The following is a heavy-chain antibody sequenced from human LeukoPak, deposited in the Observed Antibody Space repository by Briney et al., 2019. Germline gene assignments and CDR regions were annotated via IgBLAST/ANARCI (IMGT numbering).Heavy chain of an antibody. CDR1: GFTFSSYA. CDR2: ISYDGSNK. D-gene: IGHD6-13*01. Sequence: PGRSLRLSCAASGFTFSSYAMHWVRQAPGKGLEWVAVISYDGSNKYYADSVKGRFTISRDNSKNTLYLQMGSLRAEDMAVYYCAVIAAAGPYYFDYWGQGTLVTVSS. CDR3: AVIAAAGPYYFDY. V-gene: IGHV3-30*14. J-gene: IGHJ4*02.